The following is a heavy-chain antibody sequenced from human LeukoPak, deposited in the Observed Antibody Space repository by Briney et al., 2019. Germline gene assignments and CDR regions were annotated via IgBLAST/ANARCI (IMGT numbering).Heavy chain of an antibody. CDR2: IYYSGST. CDR1: GGSISSGDYY. Sequence: PSETLSLTCTVSGGSISSGDYYWRWIRQPPGKGLEWIGYIYYSGSTYYNPSLKSRVTISVDTSKNQFSLKLSSVTAADTAVYYCARVVAATWCYFDYWGQGTLVTVSS. D-gene: IGHD2-15*01. J-gene: IGHJ4*02. V-gene: IGHV4-30-4*01. CDR3: ARVVAATWCYFDY.